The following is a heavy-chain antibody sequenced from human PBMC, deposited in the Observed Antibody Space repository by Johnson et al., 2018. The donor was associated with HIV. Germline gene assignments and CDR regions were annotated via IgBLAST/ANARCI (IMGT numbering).Heavy chain of an antibody. Sequence: QVQLVESGGGVVQPGMSLRLSCAASGFTFTNYAMHWVRQAPGKGLEWVAVISYDGTNKYYADSVRGRFPISRDNSKNTLYLQMNSLRAEDTAVYYCAREKQNYYDSSGYAFDIWGQGTMVTVSS. J-gene: IGHJ3*02. D-gene: IGHD3-22*01. V-gene: IGHV3-30*03. CDR2: ISYDGTNK. CDR1: GFTFTNYA. CDR3: AREKQNYYDSSGYAFDI.